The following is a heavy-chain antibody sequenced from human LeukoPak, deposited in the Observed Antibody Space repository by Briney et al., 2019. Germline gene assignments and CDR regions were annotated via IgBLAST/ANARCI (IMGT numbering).Heavy chain of an antibody. CDR1: GFTVSSNY. Sequence: GGSLRLSCAASGFTVSSNYMSWARQAPGKGLEWVSVIYSGGSTYYADSVKGRFTISRDNSKNTLYLQMNSLRAEDTAVYYCARDLKQLVPPYYYYYMDVWGKGTTVTVSS. V-gene: IGHV3-53*01. CDR3: ARDLKQLVPPYYYYYMDV. J-gene: IGHJ6*03. D-gene: IGHD6-13*01. CDR2: IYSGGST.